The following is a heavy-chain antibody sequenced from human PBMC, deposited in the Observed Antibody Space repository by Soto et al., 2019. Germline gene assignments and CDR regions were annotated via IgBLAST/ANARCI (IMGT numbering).Heavy chain of an antibody. CDR2: ISYDGSNK. D-gene: IGHD2-2*01. CDR1: GFTFSSYG. Sequence: GGSLRLSCAASGFTFSSYGMHWVRQAPGKGLEWVAVISYDGSNKYYADSVKGRFTISRDNSKNTLYLQMNSLRAEDTAVYYCAKDLRVVPAAIFDYWGQGTLVTV. CDR3: AKDLRVVPAAIFDY. V-gene: IGHV3-30*18. J-gene: IGHJ4*02.